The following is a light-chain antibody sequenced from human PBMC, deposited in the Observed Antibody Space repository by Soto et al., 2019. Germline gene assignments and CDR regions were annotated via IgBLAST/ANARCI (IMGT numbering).Light chain of an antibody. CDR2: TAS. CDR3: QQRSSWPPWT. Sequence: EIVLTQSPATLSLSPGERATLSCRASQSVSNYLAWYQQKPGQAPRLLLYTASSRATGIPARFSGSGSGTDFTLTISSLEPEDFAVYYCQQRSSWPPWTFGQGTKVDI. CDR1: QSVSNY. J-gene: IGKJ1*01. V-gene: IGKV3-11*01.